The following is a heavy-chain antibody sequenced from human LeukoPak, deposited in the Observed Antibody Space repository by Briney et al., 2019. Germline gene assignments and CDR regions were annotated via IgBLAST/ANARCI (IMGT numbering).Heavy chain of an antibody. Sequence: GGSLRLSCTASGFTFGDYAMSWIRQAPGKGLEWVGFIRSKAYGETADYAASVKGRFTISRDDSKAIAYLQMNSLKTEDTAVYHCTRDRGAYNLYDCWGQGTLVTVSS. CDR2: IRSKAYGETA. D-gene: IGHD1-1*01. V-gene: IGHV3-49*03. CDR1: GFTFGDYA. CDR3: TRDRGAYNLYDC. J-gene: IGHJ4*02.